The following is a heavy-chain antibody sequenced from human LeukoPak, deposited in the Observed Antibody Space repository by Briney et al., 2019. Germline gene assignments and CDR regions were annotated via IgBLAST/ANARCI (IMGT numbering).Heavy chain of an antibody. J-gene: IGHJ4*02. CDR3: ARAPSTYYDFWSGLRYFDY. V-gene: IGHV4-34*01. Sequence: SETLSLTCAVYGGSFSGYYWSWIRQPPGKGLEWIGEINHSGSTNYNPSLTRRVTIPVDTSKNQFSLKLSSVTAADTAVYYCARAPSTYYDFWSGLRYFDYWGQGTLVTVSS. CDR2: INHSGST. CDR1: GGSFSGYY. D-gene: IGHD3-3*01.